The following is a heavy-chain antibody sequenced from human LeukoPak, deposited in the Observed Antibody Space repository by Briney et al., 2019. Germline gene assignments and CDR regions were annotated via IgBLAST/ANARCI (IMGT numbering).Heavy chain of an antibody. J-gene: IGHJ6*03. CDR2: TNWNGGST. V-gene: IGHV3-20*04. CDR3: ARDRDYSSYYMDV. Sequence: PGGSLRLSCAASGFTFDDYGMSWVRQAPGKGLEWVSGTNWNGGSTGYADSVKGRFTISRDNAKNSLYLQMNSLRAEDTALYYCARDRDYSSYYMDVWGKGTTVTVSS. D-gene: IGHD4-11*01. CDR1: GFTFDDYG.